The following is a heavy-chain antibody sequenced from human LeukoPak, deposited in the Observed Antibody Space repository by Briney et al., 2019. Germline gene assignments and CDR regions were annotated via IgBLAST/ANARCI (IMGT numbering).Heavy chain of an antibody. V-gene: IGHV1-3*01. CDR2: INAGNGNT. J-gene: IGHJ4*01. CDR1: GYTFTSYA. CDR3: ARDSGFGYFDF. D-gene: IGHD1-1*01. Sequence: ASVKVSCKASGYTFTSYAMHWVRQAPGQRLEWMGWINAGNGNTKYSQKFQGRVTITRDTSASTAYMELSSLRSEDTAVYYCARDSGFGYFDFWGQGNPGHRLL.